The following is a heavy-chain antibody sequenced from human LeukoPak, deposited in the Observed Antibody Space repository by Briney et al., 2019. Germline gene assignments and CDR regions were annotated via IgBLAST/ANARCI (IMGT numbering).Heavy chain of an antibody. CDR3: AKDVSYCSGGSCYVIVESYFDY. J-gene: IGHJ4*02. CDR1: GFTFSSYS. V-gene: IGHV3-48*01. D-gene: IGHD2-15*01. Sequence: GGSLRLSCAASGFTFSSYSMNWVRQAPGKGLEWVSYISSSSSTIYYADSVKGRFTISRDNSKNTLYLQMNSLRAEDTAVYYCAKDVSYCSGGSCYVIVESYFDYWGQGTLVTVSS. CDR2: ISSSSSTI.